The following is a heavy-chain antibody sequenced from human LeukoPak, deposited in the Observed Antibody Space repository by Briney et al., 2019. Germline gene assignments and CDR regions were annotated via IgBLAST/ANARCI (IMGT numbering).Heavy chain of an antibody. Sequence: PSETLSPTCTVSGGSISSYYWSWIRQPPGKGLEWIGYIYYSGSTNYNPSLKSRVTISVDTSKNQFSLKLSSVTAADTAVYYCARDDYVWGSYRPPRYWGQGTLVTVSS. CDR2: IYYSGST. D-gene: IGHD3-16*02. J-gene: IGHJ4*02. V-gene: IGHV4-59*01. CDR3: ARDDYVWGSYRPPRY. CDR1: GGSISSYY.